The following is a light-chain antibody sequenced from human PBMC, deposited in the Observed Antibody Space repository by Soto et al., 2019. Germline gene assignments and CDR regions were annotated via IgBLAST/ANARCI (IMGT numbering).Light chain of an antibody. CDR2: YTN. V-gene: IGLV8-61*01. CDR3: VLYMGSGISM. J-gene: IGLJ3*02. Sequence: QTVVTQEPSFSVSPGGTVTLTCGLSSGSVSTTYYPSWYQQTPGQAPRTLIYYTNTRSSGVPDRFSGSILGNKAALTITGAQADDESDYFSVLYMGSGISMFGGGTKLTVL. CDR1: SGSVSTTYY.